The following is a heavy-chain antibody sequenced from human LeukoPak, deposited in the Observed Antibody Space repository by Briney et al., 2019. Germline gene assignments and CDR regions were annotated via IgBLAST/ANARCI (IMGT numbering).Heavy chain of an antibody. V-gene: IGHV1-18*01. D-gene: IGHD2-8*01. CDR3: ARGSHIVLMVYASHSAFDI. CDR1: GYTFTSYG. CDR2: ISAYNGNT. J-gene: IGHJ3*02. Sequence: ASVKVSCKASGYTFTSYGISWVRQAPGQGLEWMGWISAYNGNTNYAQKLQGRVTMTTDTSTSTAYMELRSLRSDDTAVYYCARGSHIVLMVYASHSAFDIWGQGTMVTVSS.